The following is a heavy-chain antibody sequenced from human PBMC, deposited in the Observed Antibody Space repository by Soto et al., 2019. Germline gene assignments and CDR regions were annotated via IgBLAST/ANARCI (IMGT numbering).Heavy chain of an antibody. V-gene: IGHV3-53*04. Sequence: EVQLVESGGGLVQPGGSLRLSCAASGFTVSSNYMSWVRQAPGKGLEWVSVIYSGGSTYYADSVKGRFTISRHNSKNTLYLQMNSLRAEDTAVYYCAGGGRVVVAAAGNYYYYGMDVWGQGTTVTVSS. CDR3: AGGGRVVVAAAGNYYYYGMDV. CDR1: GFTVSSNY. CDR2: IYSGGST. J-gene: IGHJ6*02. D-gene: IGHD2-15*01.